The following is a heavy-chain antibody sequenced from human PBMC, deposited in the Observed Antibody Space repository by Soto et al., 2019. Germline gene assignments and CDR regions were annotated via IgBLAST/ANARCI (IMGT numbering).Heavy chain of an antibody. CDR3: ARSIVVVTALDY. V-gene: IGHV1-3*05. D-gene: IGHD2-21*02. CDR1: GYTFTSYA. CDR2: INAGNGNT. Sequence: QVQLVQSGAEEKKPGASVQVSCKASGYTFTSYAMHWVRQAPGQRLEWMGWINAGNGNTKYSQKFQGRVTITRDTSESTAYMELSSLRSEDTAVYYCARSIVVVTALDYWGQGTLVTVSS. J-gene: IGHJ4*02.